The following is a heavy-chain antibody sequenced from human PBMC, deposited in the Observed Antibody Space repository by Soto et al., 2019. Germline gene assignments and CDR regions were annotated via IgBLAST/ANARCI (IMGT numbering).Heavy chain of an antibody. V-gene: IGHV4-39*01. J-gene: IGHJ6*02. Sequence: SETLSLTCTVSGGSISSSSYYWGWIRQPPGKGLEWIGSIYYSGSTYYNPSLKSRVTISVDTSKNQFSLKLSSVTAADTAVYYCESKRESLYDILTRSLDYYGMDVWGQGTTVTVSS. CDR3: ESKRESLYDILTRSLDYYGMDV. CDR2: IYYSGST. CDR1: GGSISSSSYY. D-gene: IGHD3-9*01.